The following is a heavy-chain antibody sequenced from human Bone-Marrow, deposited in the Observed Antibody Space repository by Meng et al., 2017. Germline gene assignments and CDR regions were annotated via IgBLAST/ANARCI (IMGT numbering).Heavy chain of an antibody. CDR2: INGGGVNT. V-gene: IGHV3-23*01. CDR3: AKGQTPQVGRLFDI. Sequence: GESLKISCAASGFTFSNAWMSWIRQAPEKGLEWVSTINGGGVNTYYADSVKGRFTISRDNSKNTLSLQMNSLRAEDTAVYYCAKGQTPQVGRLFDIWGQGTVVTVSS. CDR1: GFTFSNAW. J-gene: IGHJ3*02.